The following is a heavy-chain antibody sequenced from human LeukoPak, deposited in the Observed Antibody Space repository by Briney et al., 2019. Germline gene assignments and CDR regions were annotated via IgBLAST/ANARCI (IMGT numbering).Heavy chain of an antibody. CDR2: IYYRGST. CDR1: GGSISSDY. CDR3: ARGTFNYYGSGSSSYYFDF. V-gene: IGHV4-59*01. J-gene: IGHJ4*02. Sequence: SETLSLTCTVSGGSISSDYWSWIRQPPGKGLEWIGYIYYRGSTNYNPSLKSRVSISVDTSKNQFSLKVSSVTAADTAVYYCARGTFNYYGSGSSSYYFDFWGQGTLVTVSS. D-gene: IGHD3-10*01.